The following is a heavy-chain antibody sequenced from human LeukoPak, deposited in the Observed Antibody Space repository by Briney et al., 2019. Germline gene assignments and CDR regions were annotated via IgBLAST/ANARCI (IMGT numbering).Heavy chain of an antibody. V-gene: IGHV4-34*01. CDR3: ARMTTGHDY. D-gene: IGHD4-17*01. Sequence: SETLSLTCGVSGTSFSSYYWSWIRQTPGKGPEWIGEVNHSGYTNMNPSLKSRVTISVDASKNQFSLRMNTVTAADTAVYFCARMTTGHDYWGQGTLVTVSS. CDR2: VNHSGYT. CDR1: GTSFSSYY. J-gene: IGHJ4*01.